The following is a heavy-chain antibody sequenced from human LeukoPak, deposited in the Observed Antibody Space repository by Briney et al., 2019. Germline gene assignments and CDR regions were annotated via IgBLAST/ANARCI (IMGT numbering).Heavy chain of an antibody. D-gene: IGHD5-18*01. Sequence: GGSLRLSCAASGFTFSNYWMTWVPQAPGKGLEWVANIKKDGSDKYYVDSVKGRFTISRDNAKNSLYLEMNSLRAEDTAVYYCARDLSGVTGYTYGRGIDYWGQGTLVTVSS. J-gene: IGHJ4*02. V-gene: IGHV3-7*01. CDR3: ARDLSGVTGYTYGRGIDY. CDR2: IKKDGSDK. CDR1: GFTFSNYW.